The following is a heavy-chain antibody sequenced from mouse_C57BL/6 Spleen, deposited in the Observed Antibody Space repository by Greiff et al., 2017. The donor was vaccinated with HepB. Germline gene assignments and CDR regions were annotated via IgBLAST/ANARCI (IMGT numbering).Heavy chain of an antibody. J-gene: IGHJ3*01. CDR1: GFTFSSYA. Sequence: DVHLVESGEGLVKPGGSLKLSCAASGFTFSSYAMSWVRQTPEKRLEWVAYISSGGDYIYYADTVKGRFTISRDNARNTLYLQMSSLKSEDTAMYYCTRDRDYGNLFAYWGQGTLVTVSA. CDR2: ISSGGDYI. D-gene: IGHD2-1*01. CDR3: TRDRDYGNLFAY. V-gene: IGHV5-9-1*02.